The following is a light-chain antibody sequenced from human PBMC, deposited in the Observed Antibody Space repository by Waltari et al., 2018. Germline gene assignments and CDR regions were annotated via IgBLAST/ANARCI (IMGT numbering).Light chain of an antibody. CDR2: DDS. CDR1: NIANQA. J-gene: IGLJ2*01. CDR3: QVWDRSNEDAHPYGV. Sequence: SGVLTQPPSVSVAPGPTAKLTCLRANIANQAVHVHPPRPGQAPVLVIYDDSDRPSGIPERFSGSNSGNTATLTISRVEAGDEADYFCQVWDRSNEDAHPYGVFGGGTKLTVL. V-gene: IGLV3-21*02.